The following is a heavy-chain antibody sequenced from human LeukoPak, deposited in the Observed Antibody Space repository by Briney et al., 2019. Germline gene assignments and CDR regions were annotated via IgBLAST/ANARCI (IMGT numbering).Heavy chain of an antibody. CDR3: AKGGCSSTTCYLANP. V-gene: IGHV3-30*18. D-gene: IGHD2-2*01. CDR2: ISYDGTIR. J-gene: IGHJ5*02. Sequence: PGRSLRPSCAASGFTFSSYGMHWVRQAPGKGLEWVAVISYDGTIRNYADSVKGRFTISRDNSKNTLYLQMNSLTAEDTAQYYCAKGGCSSTTCYLANPWGQGTLVTVSS. CDR1: GFTFSSYG.